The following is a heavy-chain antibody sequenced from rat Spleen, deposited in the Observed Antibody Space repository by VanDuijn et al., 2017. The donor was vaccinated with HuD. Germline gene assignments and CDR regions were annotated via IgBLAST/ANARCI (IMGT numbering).Heavy chain of an antibody. D-gene: IGHD1-2*01. CDR1: GFSLSNYG. CDR3: ARADTLAAMGHY. V-gene: IGHV2S61*01. Sequence: QVQLKESGPGLVQPSQTLSLTCTVSGFSLSNYGVIWVRQPPGKGLEWMGVIWGNGDANYNSALKSRLRISRDTSKSQVFLKMNNLQTEDTAMYFCARADTLAAMGHYWGLGVMATVSS. CDR2: IWGNGDA. J-gene: IGHJ2*01.